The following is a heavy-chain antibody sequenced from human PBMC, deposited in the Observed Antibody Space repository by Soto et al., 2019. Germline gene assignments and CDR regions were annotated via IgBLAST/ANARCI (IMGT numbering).Heavy chain of an antibody. CDR1: GFTFSSYA. J-gene: IGHJ4*02. Sequence: GSLRLSCAASGFTFSSYAMSWVRQAPGKGLEWVSAISGSGGSTYYADSVKGRFTISRDNSKNTLYLQMNSLRAEDTAVYYCAKALDYYGSGSYYDYWGQGTLVTVSS. D-gene: IGHD3-10*01. CDR2: ISGSGGST. V-gene: IGHV3-23*01. CDR3: AKALDYYGSGSYYDY.